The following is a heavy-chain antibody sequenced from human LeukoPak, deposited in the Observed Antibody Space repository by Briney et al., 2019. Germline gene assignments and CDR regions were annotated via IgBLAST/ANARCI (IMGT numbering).Heavy chain of an antibody. CDR2: IYSGGST. Sequence: GGSLRLSCAASGFTVSSNYMSWVRQAPGKGLEWVSVIYSGGSTYYADSVKGRFTISRDNSKNTLYLQMNSLRAEDTAVYYCAKEGAVAGNWFDPWGQGTLVTVSS. D-gene: IGHD6-19*01. J-gene: IGHJ5*02. CDR1: GFTVSSNY. CDR3: AKEGAVAGNWFDP. V-gene: IGHV3-53*01.